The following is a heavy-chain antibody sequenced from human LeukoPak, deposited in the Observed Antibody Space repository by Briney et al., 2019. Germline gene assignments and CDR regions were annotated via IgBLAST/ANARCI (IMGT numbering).Heavy chain of an antibody. CDR2: ISGSGGST. Sequence: GGSLRLSCAASGFTFSSYAMSWVRQAPGKGLEWVSGISGSGGSTYYADSVKGRFTISKDNSKNTVYLQMSSLRVDDTAVYYCAKAASSSWPSYYYGMDVWGQGTTVTVSS. J-gene: IGHJ6*02. V-gene: IGHV3-23*01. CDR3: AKAASSSWPSYYYGMDV. D-gene: IGHD6-13*01. CDR1: GFTFSSYA.